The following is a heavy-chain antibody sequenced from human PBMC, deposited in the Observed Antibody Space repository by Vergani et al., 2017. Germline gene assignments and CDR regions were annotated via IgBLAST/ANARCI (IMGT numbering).Heavy chain of an antibody. CDR2: ISSSSSYR. CDR3: ASGVPGYQLATQYFQH. V-gene: IGHV3-21*01. D-gene: IGHD2-2*01. Sequence: EVQLVESGGGLVKPGGSLRLSCVASGFTFGSYSMNWVRQAPGKALEWVSFISSSSSYRYYADSVKGRFTISRDNGEYSLLLQMNSLRPEDTAVYYCASGVPGYQLATQYFQHWGQGTLVTVSS. J-gene: IGHJ1*01. CDR1: GFTFGSYS.